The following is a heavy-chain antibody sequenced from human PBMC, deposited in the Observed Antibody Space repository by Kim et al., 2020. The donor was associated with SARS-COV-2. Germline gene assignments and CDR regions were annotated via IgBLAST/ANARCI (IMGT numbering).Heavy chain of an antibody. CDR2: ISSSSYI. J-gene: IGHJ4*02. CDR1: GFTFSSYS. D-gene: IGHD3-10*01. V-gene: IGHV3-21*01. Sequence: GGSLRLSCAASGFTFSSYSMNWVRQAPGKGLEWVSSISSSSYIYYADSVKGRFTISRDNAKNSLYLQMNSLRAEDTAVYYCARDLAMVRGAFDYWGQGTLVPVSS. CDR3: ARDLAMVRGAFDY.